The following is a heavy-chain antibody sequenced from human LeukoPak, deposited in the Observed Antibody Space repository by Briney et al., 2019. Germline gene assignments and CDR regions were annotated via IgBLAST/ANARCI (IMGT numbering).Heavy chain of an antibody. CDR2: VYYTGST. D-gene: IGHD3-16*01. CDR1: GGSISSYY. CDR3: ASTWGRTWFDP. J-gene: IGHJ5*02. Sequence: TSETLSLTCTVSGGSISSYYWSWVRQPPGKGLEWIGFVYYTGSTNYSPSLKSRVTISVDTSKNQFSLKLRSVTAADTAVYYCASTWGRTWFDPWGQGTLVTVSS. V-gene: IGHV4-59*01.